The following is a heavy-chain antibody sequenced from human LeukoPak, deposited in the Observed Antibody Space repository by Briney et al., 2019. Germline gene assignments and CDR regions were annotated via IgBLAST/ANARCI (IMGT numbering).Heavy chain of an antibody. CDR2: IYTSGST. V-gene: IGHV4-4*09. D-gene: IGHD5-12*01. J-gene: IGHJ4*02. CDR3: ARTQGYSGYLSYFDY. CDR1: GFTYSSYE. Sequence: GSLRLSCAASGFTYSSYEMNWVRQAPGKGLEWIGYIYTSGSTNYNPSLKSRVTISVDTSKNQFSLKLSSVTAADTAVYYCARTQGYSGYLSYFDYWGQGTLVTVSS.